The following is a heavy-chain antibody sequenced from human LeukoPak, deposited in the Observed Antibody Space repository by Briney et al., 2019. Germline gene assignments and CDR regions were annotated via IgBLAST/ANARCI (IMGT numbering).Heavy chain of an antibody. CDR2: INHSGST. CDR1: GGSISSYY. Sequence: SETLSLTCTVSGGSISSYYWSWIRQPPGKGLEWIGEINHSGSTNYNPSLKSRVTISVDTSKNQFSLKLSSVTAADTAVYYCAGGNYDYVWGSYRYYYFDYWGQGTLVTVSS. CDR3: AGGNYDYVWGSYRYYYFDY. D-gene: IGHD3-16*02. V-gene: IGHV4-34*01. J-gene: IGHJ4*02.